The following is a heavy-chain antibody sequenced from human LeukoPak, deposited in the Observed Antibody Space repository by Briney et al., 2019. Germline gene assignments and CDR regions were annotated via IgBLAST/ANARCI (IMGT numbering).Heavy chain of an antibody. D-gene: IGHD3-22*01. Sequence: PSQTLSLTCTVSGGSISSGGYYWSWIRQHPGKGLEWIGYIYYSGSTYYNPSLKSRVTISVDTSKNQFSLKLSSVTAANTAVYYGARETYYYDSSGCYRTDAFDIWGQGTMVTVSS. CDR3: ARETYYYDSSGCYRTDAFDI. J-gene: IGHJ3*02. V-gene: IGHV4-31*03. CDR1: GGSISSGGYY. CDR2: IYYSGST.